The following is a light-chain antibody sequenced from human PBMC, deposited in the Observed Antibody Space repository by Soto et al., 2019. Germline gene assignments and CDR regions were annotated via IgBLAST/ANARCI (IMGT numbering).Light chain of an antibody. CDR3: QQYSSSPGWT. V-gene: IGKV3-20*01. Sequence: EIVLTQSPGTLSLSPGERATLSCRASQSVSSSYLAWYQQKPGQAPRLLIYGASSRATSSPDRFSGSGSGTDFTLTTSRLEPEDFAVYYCQQYSSSPGWTFGQGTKVEIK. CDR1: QSVSSSY. CDR2: GAS. J-gene: IGKJ1*01.